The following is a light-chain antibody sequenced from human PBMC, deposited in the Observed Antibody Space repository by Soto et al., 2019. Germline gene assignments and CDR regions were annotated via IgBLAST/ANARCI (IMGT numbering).Light chain of an antibody. J-gene: IGLJ3*02. CDR2: EVS. CDR3: SSYSGSSNWV. V-gene: IGLV2-8*01. Sequence: QSALTQPPSASGSPGQSVAISCTGTSSDVGGYNYVSWYQHPPGKAPKLMIYEVSRRPSGVSDRFSGSKSGNTASLTVSGLQAEDEADYYCSSYSGSSNWVFGGGTKLTVL. CDR1: SSDVGGYNY.